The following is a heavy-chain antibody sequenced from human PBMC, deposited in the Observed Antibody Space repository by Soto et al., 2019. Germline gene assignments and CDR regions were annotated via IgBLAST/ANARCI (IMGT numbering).Heavy chain of an antibody. Sequence: QVQLQESGPGLVKPSETLSLTCTVSGGSIDSYYWSWIRQSAGKGLEWIGRIYSSGSTNYNPSLNSRVTMSVDTSKKQCSLRLSSVTAADTAVYYCARDRGDYGSADYWGQGTLVTVSS. J-gene: IGHJ4*02. CDR3: ARDRGDYGSADY. D-gene: IGHD3-10*01. V-gene: IGHV4-4*07. CDR1: GGSIDSYY. CDR2: IYSSGST.